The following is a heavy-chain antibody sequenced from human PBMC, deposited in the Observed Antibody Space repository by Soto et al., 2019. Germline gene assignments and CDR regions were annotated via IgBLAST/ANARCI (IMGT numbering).Heavy chain of an antibody. CDR2: IYYSGST. V-gene: IGHV4-39*01. CDR3: ARQWQWLVPEYFQH. J-gene: IGHJ1*01. Sequence: QLQLQESGPGLVKPSETLSLTCTVSGGSISSSSYYWGWIRQPPGKGLEWIGSIYYSGSTYYNPSLNSRVTISVDTSKNQFSLKLSSVTAADTAVYYCARQWQWLVPEYFQHWGQGTLVTVSS. CDR1: GGSISSSSYY. D-gene: IGHD6-19*01.